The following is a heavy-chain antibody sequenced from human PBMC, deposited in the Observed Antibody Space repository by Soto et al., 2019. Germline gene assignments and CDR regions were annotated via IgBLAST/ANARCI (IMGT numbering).Heavy chain of an antibody. V-gene: IGHV4-39*01. J-gene: IGHJ5*02. Sequence: SETLSLTCTVSGGSISSSSYFWGWIRQPPGKGLEWIGSIYYSGSTYYNPSLKSRVTISVDTSKNQFSLKLSSVTAADTAVYYCARLFTNWFDPWGQGTLVT. CDR3: ARLFTNWFDP. CDR1: GGSISSSSYF. CDR2: IYYSGST.